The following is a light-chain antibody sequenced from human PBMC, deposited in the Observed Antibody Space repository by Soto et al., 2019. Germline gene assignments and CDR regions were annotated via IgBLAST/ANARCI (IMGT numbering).Light chain of an antibody. J-gene: IGKJ1*01. CDR2: GAS. V-gene: IGKV1-6*01. Sequence: IQMTQSPSSLSASVGDRVTITWRASEGSRTDLGWYQQKPGKAPELLISGASSVQSGVSPRFRGRGSGTEFTLTISSPQPEDFPTHSCLHDYNHPLTSGQGTKVDI. CDR1: EGSRTD. CDR3: LHDYNHPLT.